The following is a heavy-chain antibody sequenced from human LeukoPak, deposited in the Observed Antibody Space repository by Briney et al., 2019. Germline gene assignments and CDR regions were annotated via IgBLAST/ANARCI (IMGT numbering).Heavy chain of an antibody. CDR1: GYTFTGYF. CDR2: INPNSGGT. CDR3: ARDAPTVTTDPTRF. D-gene: IGHD4-17*01. J-gene: IGHJ4*02. Sequence: ASVKVSCKASGYTFTGYFIHWVRQAPGQGLEWMGWINPNSGGTYFAQKFQGRVTMTRDTSISTAYMELSRLTSDDTAMYYCARDAPTVTTDPTRFWGQGTLVTVSS. V-gene: IGHV1-2*02.